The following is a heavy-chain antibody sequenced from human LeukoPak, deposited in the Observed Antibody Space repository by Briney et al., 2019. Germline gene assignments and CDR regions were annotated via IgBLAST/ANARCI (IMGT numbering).Heavy chain of an antibody. CDR2: IRYDGSNK. V-gene: IGHV3-30*02. Sequence: GGSLRLSCAASGFTFSSYGMHWVRQAPGKGLEWVTFIRYDGSNKYYADSVKGRFTISRDNSKNTLYLQMNSLRAEDTAMYYCARAYHYHYYYYYYMDVWGKGTTVTVSS. CDR3: ARAYHYHYYYYYYMDV. CDR1: GFTFSSYG. D-gene: IGHD5-12*01. J-gene: IGHJ6*03.